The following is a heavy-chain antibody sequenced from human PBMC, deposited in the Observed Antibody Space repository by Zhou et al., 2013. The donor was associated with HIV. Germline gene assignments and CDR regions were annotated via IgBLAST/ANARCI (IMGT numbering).Heavy chain of an antibody. CDR2: IIPIFGTA. V-gene: IGHV1-69*12. CDR1: GGTFSSYA. CDR3: ASKLGCGGDCYVDWYFDL. Sequence: QVQLVQSGAEVKKPGSSVKVSCKASGGTFSSYAISWVRQAPGQGLEWMGGIIPIFGTANYAQKFQGRVTITADESTSTAYMELSSLRSEDTAVYYCASKLGCGGDCYVDWYFDLWGRGTLVTVSS. J-gene: IGHJ2*01. D-gene: IGHD2-21*01.